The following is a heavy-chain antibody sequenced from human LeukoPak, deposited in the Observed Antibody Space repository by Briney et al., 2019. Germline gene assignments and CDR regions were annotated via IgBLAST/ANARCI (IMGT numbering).Heavy chain of an antibody. V-gene: IGHV3-7*02. D-gene: IGHD2-15*01. CDR2: IKQDGSEK. CDR1: GFTFSRYR. CDR3: ARGGYCTSGSCFSNY. Sequence: GGSLRLSCAASGFTFSRYRMSWVRQAPGKGLEWVANIKQDGSEKYYVDSVKGRFTISRDNSKNTLYLQMNSLRAEDTAVYYCARGGYCTSGSCFSNYWGQGTLVTVSS. J-gene: IGHJ4*02.